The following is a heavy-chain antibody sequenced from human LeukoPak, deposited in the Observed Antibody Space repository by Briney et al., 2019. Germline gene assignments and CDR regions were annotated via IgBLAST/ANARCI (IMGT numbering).Heavy chain of an antibody. CDR2: TIRMYAKP. V-gene: IGHV1-69*05. J-gene: IGHJ3*01. CDR1: GGTFSKYD. CDR3: AGARSGSRRSDVFDA. D-gene: IGHD3-10*01. Sequence: GASVKVSRMTSGGTFSKYDLIWVRQAPGQRPEWMGGTIRMYAKPNDAQNLQGRVTITTDESRSAVYMGLTSLRSDDKAVFYRAGARSGSRRSDVFDAWGQGTLVTVSS.